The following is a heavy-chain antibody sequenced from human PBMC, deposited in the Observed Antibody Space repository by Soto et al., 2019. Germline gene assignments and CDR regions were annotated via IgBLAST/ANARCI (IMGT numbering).Heavy chain of an antibody. Sequence: ASVKVSCKASGGTFSSYAISWVRQAPGQGLEWMGWISAYNGNTNYAQKLQGRVTMTTDTSTSTAYMELRSLRSDDTAVYYCARELPREAAFDIWGQGTMVTVSS. CDR2: ISAYNGNT. V-gene: IGHV1-18*01. J-gene: IGHJ3*02. CDR3: ARELPREAAFDI. CDR1: GGTFSSYA.